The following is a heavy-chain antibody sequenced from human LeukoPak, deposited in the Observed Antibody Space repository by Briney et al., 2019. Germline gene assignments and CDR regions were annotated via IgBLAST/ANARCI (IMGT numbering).Heavy chain of an antibody. CDR1: GYTFTDYY. J-gene: IGHJ3*02. CDR2: VDPEDRET. V-gene: IGHV1-69-2*01. CDR3: ATNAGGISAFFDI. D-gene: IGHD2-8*02. Sequence: ASVKISCKVSGYTFTDYYMSWVQQAPGKGLEWMGLVDPEDRETIYAEKFQDRVTITADTSTDTAYMELSSLRSEDTGVYYCATNAGGISAFFDIWGQGTMVTVSS.